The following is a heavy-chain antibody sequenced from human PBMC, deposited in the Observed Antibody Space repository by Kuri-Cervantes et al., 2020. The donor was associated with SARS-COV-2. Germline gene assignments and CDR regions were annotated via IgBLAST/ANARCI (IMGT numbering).Heavy chain of an antibody. J-gene: IGHJ3*02. CDR1: GGSISSSS. D-gene: IGHD2-2*01. CDR2: ISYDGSNK. V-gene: IGHV3-30*03. Sequence: GVSLRLTCTVSGGSISSSSYYWGWIRQPPGKGLEWVAVISYDGSNKYYADSVKGRFTISRDNSKNTLYLQMNSLRAEDTAVYYCARDAMGAFDIWGQGTMVTVSS. CDR3: ARDAMGAFDI.